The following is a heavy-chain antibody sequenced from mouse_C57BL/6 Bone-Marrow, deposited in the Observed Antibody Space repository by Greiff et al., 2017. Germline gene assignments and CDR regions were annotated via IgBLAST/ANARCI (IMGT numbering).Heavy chain of an antibody. CDR3: AREGGKAMDY. J-gene: IGHJ4*01. V-gene: IGHV5-4*01. Sequence: EVKLVESGGGLVKPGGSLKLSCAASGFTFSSYAMSWVRQTPEKRLEWVATISDGGSYTYYPDNVKGRFTISRDNAKNNLYLQMSHLKSEDTAMYYCAREGGKAMDYWGQGTSVTVSS. CDR1: GFTFSSYA. D-gene: IGHD1-1*02. CDR2: ISDGGSYT.